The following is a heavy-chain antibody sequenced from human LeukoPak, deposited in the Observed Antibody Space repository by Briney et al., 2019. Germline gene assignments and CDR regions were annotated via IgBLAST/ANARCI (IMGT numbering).Heavy chain of an antibody. CDR3: AREERRDTYFDY. CDR2: ISYDGSNR. V-gene: IGHV3-30*03. CDR1: GFTFSSYG. Sequence: GGSLRLSCAASGFTFSSYGMTWVRQAPGKGLEWVAVISYDGSNRYYADSVKGRFTISRDNSKSTLYLQMNSLRAEDTAVYYCAREERRDTYFDYWGQGTLVTVSS. D-gene: IGHD5-18*01. J-gene: IGHJ4*02.